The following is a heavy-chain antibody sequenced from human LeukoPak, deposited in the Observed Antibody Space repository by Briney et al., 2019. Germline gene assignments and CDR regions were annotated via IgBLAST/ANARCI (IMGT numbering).Heavy chain of an antibody. Sequence: GGSLRLSCEASGRTIGLYGMFWVRQAPGKGLEWVAAIWFDGSNKYYADSVKGRFTISRDNSRNTVLLQMDSLSAEDTAVYYCAREKYEGSGSHYFALHVWGQGTMVIVSS. CDR1: GRTIGLYG. CDR3: AREKYEGSGSHYFALHV. D-gene: IGHD3-10*01. J-gene: IGHJ6*02. V-gene: IGHV3-33*07. CDR2: IWFDGSNK.